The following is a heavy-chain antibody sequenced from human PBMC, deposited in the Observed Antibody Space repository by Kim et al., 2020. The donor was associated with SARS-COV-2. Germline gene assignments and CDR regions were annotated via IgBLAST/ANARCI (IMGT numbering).Heavy chain of an antibody. V-gene: IGHV3-21*01. D-gene: IGHD3-10*01. CDR2: ISSSSSYI. Sequence: GGSLRLSCAASGFTFSSYSMNWVRQAPGKGLEWVSSISSSSSYIYYADSVKGRFTISRDNAKNSLYLQMNSLRAEDTAVYYCARMVVYYGSGSYFDYWGQGTLVTVSS. CDR3: ARMVVYYGSGSYFDY. J-gene: IGHJ4*02. CDR1: GFTFSSYS.